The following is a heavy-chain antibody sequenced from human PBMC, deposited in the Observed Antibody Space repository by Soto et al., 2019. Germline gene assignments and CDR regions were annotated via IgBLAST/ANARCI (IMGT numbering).Heavy chain of an antibody. CDR3: VRDSPKIILRTQTL. Sequence: SETLSLTCAVSGYLISSGYYWGWIRQPPGKGLEWIGTFYHSGGTYYNPSLKSRVTISEDTSKNQISLKMSSVTAADTAVYYCVRDSPKIILRTQTLWGQGTLGTV. J-gene: IGHJ4*02. CDR2: FYHSGGT. V-gene: IGHV4-38-2*02. CDR1: GYLISSGYY. D-gene: IGHD3-3*01.